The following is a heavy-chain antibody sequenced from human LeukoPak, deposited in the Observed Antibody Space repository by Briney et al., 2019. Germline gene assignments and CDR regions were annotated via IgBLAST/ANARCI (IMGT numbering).Heavy chain of an antibody. Sequence: ASVKVSCKASGHTFTGYYMHWVRQAPGQGLEWMGWINPNSGGTNYAQKFQGRVTMTRDTSISTAYMELSRLRSDDTAVYYCARNPSTTGTKDYWGQGTLVTVSS. CDR3: ARNPSTTGTKDY. CDR1: GHTFTGYY. D-gene: IGHD1-1*01. J-gene: IGHJ4*02. V-gene: IGHV1-2*02. CDR2: INPNSGGT.